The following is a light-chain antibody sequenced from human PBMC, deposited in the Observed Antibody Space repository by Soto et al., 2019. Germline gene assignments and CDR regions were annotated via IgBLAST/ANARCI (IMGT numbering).Light chain of an antibody. CDR1: QSISNY. CDR3: LQTYSTLFT. J-gene: IGKJ3*01. CDR2: FAS. Sequence: DIQMTQSPSSLSASVGDRVTITCRASQSISNYLNWYQQKPGKAPKPLIYFASTLQSGVPSRFSGSGSGTDFTLTISSLQPEDFATYFCLQTYSTLFTFGPGTKVDIK. V-gene: IGKV1-39*01.